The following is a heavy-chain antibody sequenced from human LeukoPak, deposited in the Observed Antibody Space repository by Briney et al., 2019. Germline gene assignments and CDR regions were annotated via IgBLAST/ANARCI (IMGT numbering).Heavy chain of an antibody. V-gene: IGHV1-69*04. J-gene: IGHJ4*02. D-gene: IGHD6-13*01. CDR3: AAERVAAAGIPLAY. CDR2: IIPILGIA. CDR1: GGTFSSYA. Sequence: EASVKVSCKASGGTFSSYAISWVRQAPGQGLEWMGRIIPILGIANYAQKFQGRVTITADKSTSTAYMELSSLRSEDTAVYYCAAERVAAAGIPLAYWGQGTLVTVSS.